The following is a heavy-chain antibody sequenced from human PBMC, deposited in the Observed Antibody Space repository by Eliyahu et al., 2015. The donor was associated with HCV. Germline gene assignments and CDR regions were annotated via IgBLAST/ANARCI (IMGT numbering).Heavy chain of an antibody. CDR1: GHNFNELS. CDR3: VTVMFGDYIGVFGN. D-gene: IGHD4-17*01. CDR2: FDPEDDKI. J-gene: IGHJ4*02. Sequence: VQLVQSGAEVKKPGASVKVSCQVSGHNFNELSIHWVRQTPEKGLEWMGGFDPEDDKILFARQFQGRVILTDDTSSETAYMELRSLTSEDTAVYYCVTVMFGDYIGVFGNWGQGTRVTVSS. V-gene: IGHV1-24*01.